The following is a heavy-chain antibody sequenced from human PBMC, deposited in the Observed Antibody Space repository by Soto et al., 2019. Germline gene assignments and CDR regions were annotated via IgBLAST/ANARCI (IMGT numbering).Heavy chain of an antibody. CDR1: GFTLSNFG. Sequence: EGQVLESGGGLVQPGGSLRLTCVASGFTLSNFGMSWVRQAPGKGLEWVSFVSGNGGSTYYIDSVKGRFTISRDSSTNTVRLQMNSLRVEDTAVYYCATSNYGERDWGQGALVTVSS. CDR3: ATSNYGERD. D-gene: IGHD4-17*01. CDR2: VSGNGGST. J-gene: IGHJ4*02. V-gene: IGHV3-23*01.